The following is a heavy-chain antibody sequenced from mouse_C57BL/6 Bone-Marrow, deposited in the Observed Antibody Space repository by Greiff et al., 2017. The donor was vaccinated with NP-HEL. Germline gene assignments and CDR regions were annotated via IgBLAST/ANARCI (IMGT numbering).Heavy chain of an antibody. CDR3: ARNGIYYVNGWYFDY. V-gene: IGHV1-82*01. D-gene: IGHD2-1*01. CDR2: IYPGDGDT. J-gene: IGHJ2*01. Sequence: QVQLQQSGPELVKPGASVKISCKASGYAFSSSWMNWVKQRPGTGLEWIGRIYPGDGDTNYNGKFKGKATLTADKSSSTAYMQLSSLTSEDSAVYFCARNGIYYVNGWYFDYWGQGTTLTVSS. CDR1: GYAFSSSW.